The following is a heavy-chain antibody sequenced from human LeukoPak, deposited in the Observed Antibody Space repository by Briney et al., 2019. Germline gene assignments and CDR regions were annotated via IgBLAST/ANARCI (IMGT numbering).Heavy chain of an antibody. D-gene: IGHD6-19*01. CDR1: GGTFSSYA. CDR2: IIPILGIA. J-gene: IGHJ3*02. CDR3: ARDSGVAGTGEAFDI. V-gene: IGHV1-69*04. Sequence: GASVKVSCKASGGTFSSYAISWVRQAPGQGLEWMGRIIPILGIANYAQKFQGRVTITADKSTSTAYMELSSLRSEDTAVYYCARDSGVAGTGEAFDIWGQGTMVTVSS.